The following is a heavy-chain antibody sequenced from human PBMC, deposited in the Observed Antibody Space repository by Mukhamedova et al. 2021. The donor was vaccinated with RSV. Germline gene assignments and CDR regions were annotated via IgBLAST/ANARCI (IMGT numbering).Heavy chain of an antibody. V-gene: IGHV5-51*01. CDR3: ARHIGQYGMDV. Sequence: PGKGLEWMGIIYPGDSDTGYSPSFQGQVTISADKSISTAYLQWSSLKASDTAMYYCARHIGQYGMDVWGQGTTVTVSS. D-gene: IGHD1-26*01. CDR2: IYPGDSDT. J-gene: IGHJ6*02.